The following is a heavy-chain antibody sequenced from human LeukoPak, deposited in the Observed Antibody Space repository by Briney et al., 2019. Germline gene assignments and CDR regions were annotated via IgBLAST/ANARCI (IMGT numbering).Heavy chain of an antibody. CDR2: IYYSGGT. J-gene: IGHJ3*02. CDR1: GGSISSSSYY. D-gene: IGHD5-18*01. CDR3: VDTAMVRGAFDI. Sequence: SETLSLTCTVSGGSISSSSYYWGWIRQPPGKGLEWIGSIYYSGGTYYNPSLKSRVTISVDTSKNQFSLKLSSVTAADTAVYYCVDTAMVRGAFDIWGQGTMVTVSS. V-gene: IGHV4-39*07.